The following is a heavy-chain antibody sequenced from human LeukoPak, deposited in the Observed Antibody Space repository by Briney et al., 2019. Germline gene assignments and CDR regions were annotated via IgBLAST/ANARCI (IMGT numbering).Heavy chain of an antibody. CDR1: GFVFSNYW. D-gene: IGHD6-6*01. V-gene: IGHV3-7*01. CDR2: IKPDGTEK. Sequence: GGSLRLSCAASGFVFSNYWMSWVRQAPGKGLEWVANIKPDGTEKYYVDSLKGRFTISRDNAKNSLYLQMSSLRVEDTAVYYCARGGNSSWDYWGQGALVTVSS. J-gene: IGHJ4*02. CDR3: ARGGNSSWDY.